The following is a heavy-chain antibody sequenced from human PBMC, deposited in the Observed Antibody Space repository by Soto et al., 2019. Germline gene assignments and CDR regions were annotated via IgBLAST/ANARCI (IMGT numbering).Heavy chain of an antibody. D-gene: IGHD3-10*01. CDR1: GFTFSSYG. CDR2: ISYDGSNK. V-gene: IGHV3-30*18. CDR3: ANDQPPIWFGAQNSPEDALDI. Sequence: QVQLVESGGGVVQPGRSMRLSCAASGFTFSSYGMHWVRQAPGKGLEWVAGISYDGSNKYYADSVKGRFTISRDNSTNTLYLQMNSLRSEDTAVYYCANDQPPIWFGAQNSPEDALDIWGQGTMVTVSS. J-gene: IGHJ3*02.